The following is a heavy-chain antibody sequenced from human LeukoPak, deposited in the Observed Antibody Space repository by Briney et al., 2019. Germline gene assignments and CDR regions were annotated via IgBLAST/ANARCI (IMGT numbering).Heavy chain of an antibody. D-gene: IGHD3-22*01. Sequence: ASVKVSCKASGYTFTGYYMHWVRQAPGQGLEWMGRINPNSGGTNYAQKFQGRVTMTRDTSISTAYMELSRLRSDDTAVYYCAVDCVYYDSSGYQDNNWFDPWGQGTLVTVSS. J-gene: IGHJ5*02. CDR2: INPNSGGT. V-gene: IGHV1-2*06. CDR3: AVDCVYYDSSGYQDNNWFDP. CDR1: GYTFTGYY.